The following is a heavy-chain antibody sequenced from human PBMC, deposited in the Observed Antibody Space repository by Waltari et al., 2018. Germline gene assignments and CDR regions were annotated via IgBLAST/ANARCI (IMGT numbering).Heavy chain of an antibody. J-gene: IGHJ4*02. CDR2: IKKDGSEK. V-gene: IGHV3-7*01. CDR3: ATSRTFDY. CDR1: GFTFSSYW. Sequence: EVQLVESGGGLVQPGGSLRLSCVASGFTFSSYWMNWVGQAPGKGLEWVANIKKDGSEKYFVDSVKGRFTISRDNAKNSLFLQMNSLRAEDTAVYYCATSRTFDYWGQGTLVTVSS. D-gene: IGHD2-2*01.